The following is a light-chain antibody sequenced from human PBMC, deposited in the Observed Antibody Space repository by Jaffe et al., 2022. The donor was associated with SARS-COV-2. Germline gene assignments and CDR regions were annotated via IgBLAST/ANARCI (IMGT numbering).Light chain of an antibody. CDR3: QQYFGWPPAWT. Sequence: EVVVTQSPDTLSVSPGERATLSCRASQSVHSDLAWYQKKPGQSPRLLIFGASTRATGVPARFSGRGSGTEFTLTISSLQSEDFGVYYCQQYFGWPPAWTFGQGTVVEIK. V-gene: IGKV3-15*01. J-gene: IGKJ1*01. CDR1: QSVHSD. CDR2: GAS.